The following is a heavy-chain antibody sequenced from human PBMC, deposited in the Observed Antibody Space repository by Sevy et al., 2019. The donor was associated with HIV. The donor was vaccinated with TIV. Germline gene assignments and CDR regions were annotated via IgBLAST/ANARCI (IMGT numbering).Heavy chain of an antibody. D-gene: IGHD5-12*01. J-gene: IGHJ4*02. V-gene: IGHV1-2*06. CDR1: GYTFAVYY. CDR2: INPNTGVT. Sequence: ASAKVSCKASGYTFAVYYLHWVRQAPGQGLEWMGRINPNTGVTNYAQKFQGRVTMTRDTSITTAYMELNRLGSDDTAVYYCAVLATISSFDYWGQGSLVTVSS. CDR3: AVLATISSFDY.